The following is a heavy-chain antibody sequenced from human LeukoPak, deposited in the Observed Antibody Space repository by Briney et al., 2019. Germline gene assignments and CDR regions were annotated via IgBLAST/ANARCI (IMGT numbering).Heavy chain of an antibody. CDR3: ARTYDFGRGPPGDAFDS. Sequence: GGSLRLSCAASGFTFTIFGLNWVRQAPGKGPEWVSYIDARSGITYYADSVQGRFTLSRDNARESVFLQMDSLRVDDTAVYYCARTYDFGRGPPGDAFDSWGPGTWVIVSS. D-gene: IGHD3-3*01. J-gene: IGHJ3*02. CDR1: GFTFTIFG. V-gene: IGHV3-48*01. CDR2: IDARSGIT.